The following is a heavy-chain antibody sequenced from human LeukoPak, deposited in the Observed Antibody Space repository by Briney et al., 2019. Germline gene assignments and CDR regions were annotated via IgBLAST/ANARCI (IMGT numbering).Heavy chain of an antibody. CDR3: AREVAPGGFDY. CDR2: INTNTGNP. CDR1: GYTFTDYV. V-gene: IGHV7-4-1*02. Sequence: GASVKVSCKASGYTFTDYVMNWVRQAPGQGLECLGWINTNTGNPTYAQGFTGRFVFSLDTSVSTAYLQISSLKAEDTGVYYCAREVAPGGFDYWGQGTLVTVSS. D-gene: IGHD4-23*01. J-gene: IGHJ4*02.